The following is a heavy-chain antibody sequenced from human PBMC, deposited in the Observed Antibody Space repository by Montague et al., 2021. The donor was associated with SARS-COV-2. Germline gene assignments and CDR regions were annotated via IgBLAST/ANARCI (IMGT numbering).Heavy chain of an antibody. D-gene: IGHD3-3*01. V-gene: IGHV4-39*01. CDR3: ARHWKGITICGVVTDAFDS. CDR2: IYYSGST. Sequence: SETRSLTCTVSGGSISSSSYYWGWIRQPPGKGLEWIGCIYYSGSTYYNPSLKSRVTISVDTYKNQFSLKLSSVTAADTAVYYCARHWKGITICGVVTDAFDSWGQGTLVTVSS. J-gene: IGHJ4*02. CDR1: GGSISSSSYY.